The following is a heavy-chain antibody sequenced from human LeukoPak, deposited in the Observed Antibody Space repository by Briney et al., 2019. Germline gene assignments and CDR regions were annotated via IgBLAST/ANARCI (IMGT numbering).Heavy chain of an antibody. D-gene: IGHD6-19*01. Sequence: KPSETLSLTCTVSGGSLSNYHWSWIRQPAGKGLEWIGQIHTSGSTNYNPPLKSRVTMSIDTPENQLSLTIRSVTAADTAVYYCARRDISSGWSFDYWGQGTLVTVSS. V-gene: IGHV4-4*07. CDR3: ARRDISSGWSFDY. J-gene: IGHJ4*02. CDR1: GGSLSNYH. CDR2: IHTSGST.